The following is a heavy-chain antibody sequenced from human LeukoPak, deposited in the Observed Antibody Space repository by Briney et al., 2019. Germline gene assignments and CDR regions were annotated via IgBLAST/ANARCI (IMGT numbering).Heavy chain of an antibody. CDR1: GGSVSSPDSY. CDR3: ARNTSSSPWFDP. Sequence: SSETLSLTCTVSGGSVSSPDSYWSWIRQPPGKGLEWIGNVYYIGTTTYNSSLETRVTISVDKSKNHFSLILTSVTAADTAIYFCARNTSSSPWFDPWGQGTLVTVS. CDR2: VYYIGTT. V-gene: IGHV4-61*03. D-gene: IGHD6-6*01. J-gene: IGHJ5*02.